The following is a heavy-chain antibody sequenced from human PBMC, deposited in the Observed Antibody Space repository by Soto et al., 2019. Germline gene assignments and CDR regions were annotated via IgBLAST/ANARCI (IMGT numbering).Heavy chain of an antibody. V-gene: IGHV4-39*01. CDR2: IYYSGST. J-gene: IGHJ4*02. D-gene: IGHD6-19*01. CDR3: ARRSKRSSGSLDY. CDR1: GGSISSSSYY. Sequence: QLQLQESGPGLVKPSETLSLTCTVSGGSISSSSYYWGWIRQPPGKGLEWIGSIYYSGSTYYNPSLKSRVTISVDTSKNQFSRKLSSVTAADTAVYYCARRSKRSSGSLDYWGQGTLVTVSS.